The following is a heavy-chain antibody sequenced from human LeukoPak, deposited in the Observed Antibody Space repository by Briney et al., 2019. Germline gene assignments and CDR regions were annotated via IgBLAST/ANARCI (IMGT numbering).Heavy chain of an antibody. J-gene: IGHJ3*02. Sequence: SETLSLTCTVSGYSITSGYYWGWIRQPPGKGLEWIGSIYHSGSTYYNPSLKSRVTISVDTSKNQFSLKLSSVTAADTAVYYCARGGVVTGAFDIWGQGTMVTVSS. D-gene: IGHD4-23*01. CDR2: IYHSGST. CDR1: GYSITSGYY. CDR3: ARGGVVTGAFDI. V-gene: IGHV4-38-2*02.